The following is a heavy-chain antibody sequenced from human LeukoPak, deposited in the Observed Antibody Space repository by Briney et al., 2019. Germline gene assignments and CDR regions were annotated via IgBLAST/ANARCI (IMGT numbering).Heavy chain of an antibody. J-gene: IGHJ4*02. D-gene: IGHD3-22*01. CDR1: GFTFSTYA. CDR3: ARDQYYYDWSGTLDY. V-gene: IGHV3-30*09. Sequence: GGSLRLSCAASGFTFSTYAMYWVRQAPGKGLEWVAVISYDGSNKYYADSLKGRFAISRDNSKNTLYLQMNSLRAEDTAVYYCARDQYYYDWSGTLDYWGQGTLVTVSS. CDR2: ISYDGSNK.